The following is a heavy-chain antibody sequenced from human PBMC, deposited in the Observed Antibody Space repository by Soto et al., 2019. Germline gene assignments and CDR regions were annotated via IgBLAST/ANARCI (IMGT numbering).Heavy chain of an antibody. CDR1: GFTFSNAW. CDR3: TTGYNEVRRAFDI. Sequence: GGSLRLSCAASGFTFSNAWMSWVRQAPGKGLEWVGRIKSKTDGGTTDYAAPVKGRFTISRDDSKNTLYLQMNSLKTEDTAVYYCTTGYNEVRRAFDIWGQGTMVTVSS. V-gene: IGHV3-15*01. D-gene: IGHD1-20*01. CDR2: IKSKTDGGTT. J-gene: IGHJ3*02.